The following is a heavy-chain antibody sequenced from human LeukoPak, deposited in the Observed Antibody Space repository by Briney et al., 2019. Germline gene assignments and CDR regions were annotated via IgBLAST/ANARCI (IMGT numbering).Heavy chain of an antibody. J-gene: IGHJ4*02. D-gene: IGHD1-26*01. Sequence: GGSLRLSCAASGFTFRASGMNWVRQAPGKGLEWVSYISSSGTTISYAQSVRGRFTITRDNAQNSLTLHMNTPRADDTAVYYCAKDGGTHFDHWGQGTLVTVSS. CDR3: AKDGGTHFDH. CDR1: GFTFRASG. CDR2: ISSSGTTI. V-gene: IGHV3-48*01.